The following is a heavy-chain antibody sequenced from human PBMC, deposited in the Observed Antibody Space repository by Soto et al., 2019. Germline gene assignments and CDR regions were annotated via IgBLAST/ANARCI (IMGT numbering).Heavy chain of an antibody. D-gene: IGHD2-21*02. CDR3: GVYCGGDGAFDY. CDR1: GGSFSGYY. CDR2: INHSGST. Sequence: QVQLQQWGAGLLKPSETLSLTCAVYGGSFSGYYWSWIRQPPGKGLEWIGEINHSGSTNYNPSLKSRVTISVDTSKNQFSLKLSSVTAADTAVYYCGVYCGGDGAFDYWGQGTLVTVSS. V-gene: IGHV4-34*01. J-gene: IGHJ4*02.